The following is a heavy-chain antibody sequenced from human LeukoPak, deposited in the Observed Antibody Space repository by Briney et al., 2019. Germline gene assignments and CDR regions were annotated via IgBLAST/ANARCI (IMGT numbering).Heavy chain of an antibody. CDR1: GYTFTGYY. CDR3: ARDRLSSGSFQVGPQYYFDY. V-gene: IGHV1-2*02. D-gene: IGHD3-10*01. CDR2: INPNSGGT. Sequence: ASVKVSCKASGYTFTGYYMHWVRQAPGQGLEWMGWINPNSGGTNYAQKFQGRVTMTGDTSISTAYMELSRLRSDDTAVYYCARDRLSSGSFQVGPQYYFDYWGQGTLVTVSS. J-gene: IGHJ4*02.